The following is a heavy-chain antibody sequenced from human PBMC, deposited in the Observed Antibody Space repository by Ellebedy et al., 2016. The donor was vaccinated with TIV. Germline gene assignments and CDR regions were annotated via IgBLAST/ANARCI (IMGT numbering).Heavy chain of an antibody. CDR1: GFTFSSYA. J-gene: IGHJ2*01. V-gene: IGHV3-30-3*01. Sequence: GGSLRLSXAASGFTFSSYAMHWVRQAPGKGLEWVAVISYDGSNKYYADSVKGRFTISRDNSKNTLYLQMNSLRAEDTAVYYCARPPRGYYVPSYWYFDLWGRGTLVTVSS. CDR3: ARPPRGYYVPSYWYFDL. CDR2: ISYDGSNK. D-gene: IGHD3-22*01.